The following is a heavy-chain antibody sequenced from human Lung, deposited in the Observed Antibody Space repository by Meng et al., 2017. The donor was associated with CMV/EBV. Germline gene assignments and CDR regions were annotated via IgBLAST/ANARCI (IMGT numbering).Heavy chain of an antibody. V-gene: IGHV4-59*01. D-gene: IGHD3-3*01. CDR3: ARGRDFGVVTPGY. Sequence: SETLSLTCTVPGGSISSYFWSWIRQPPGKGLEWIGYIYYTGSTNYNPSLKSRVTISVDTSKKQFSLKLSSVTAADTAVYYCARGRDFGVVTPGYWGQGTLVTVSS. CDR1: GGSISSYF. J-gene: IGHJ4*02. CDR2: IYYTGST.